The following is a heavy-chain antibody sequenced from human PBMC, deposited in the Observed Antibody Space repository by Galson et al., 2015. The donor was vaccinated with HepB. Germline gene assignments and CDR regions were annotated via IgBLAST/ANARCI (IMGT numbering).Heavy chain of an antibody. J-gene: IGHJ3*02. CDR2: IRNKANGYTT. D-gene: IGHD7-27*01. CDR3: ARVGIRDGGHAYDI. CDR1: GFTFSDHY. V-gene: IGHV3-72*01. Sequence: SLRLSCAASGFTFSDHYMDWVRQAPGKGLEWVGRIRNKANGYTTEYAASVRGRFTISRDDSENSLYLQMNSLITEVTAVYYCARVGIRDGGHAYDIWGQGTVVTVSS.